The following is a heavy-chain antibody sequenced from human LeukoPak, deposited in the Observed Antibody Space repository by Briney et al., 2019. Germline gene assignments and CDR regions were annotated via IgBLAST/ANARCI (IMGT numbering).Heavy chain of an antibody. CDR2: ISYDGSNK. CDR1: GFIFSNYA. CDR3: ARDGTTWVAATVYYYYYYVDV. J-gene: IGHJ6*03. Sequence: HTGGSLRLSCAASGFIFSNYAMYWVRQAPGKGLEWVAVISYDGSNKYYADSVKGRFTISRDNSKNTLYLQMNSLRAEDTAVYYCARDGTTWVAATVYYYYYYVDVWGKGTTVTVSS. V-gene: IGHV3-30*04. D-gene: IGHD2-15*01.